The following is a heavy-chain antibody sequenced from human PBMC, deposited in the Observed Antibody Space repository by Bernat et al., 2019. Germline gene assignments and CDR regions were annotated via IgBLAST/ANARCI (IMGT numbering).Heavy chain of an antibody. CDR3: ARDLTCWGGDFS. Sequence: EVQLVESGGGLVQPGGSLRLSCAASGFIFRNYWMSWVRQAPGKGLEWVANMNEDGSERYYVDSVEGRFTISRDNAKNSLYLQMNSLGAEDTAVYYCARDLTCWGGDFSWGQGTLVTVSS. CDR2: MNEDGSER. J-gene: IGHJ4*02. D-gene: IGHD2-21*01. V-gene: IGHV3-7*04. CDR1: GFIFRNYW.